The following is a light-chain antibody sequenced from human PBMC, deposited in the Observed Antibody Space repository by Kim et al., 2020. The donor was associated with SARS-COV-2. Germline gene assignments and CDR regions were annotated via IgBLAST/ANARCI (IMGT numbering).Light chain of an antibody. Sequence: DIQMTQSPSSLSASVGDRVTITCRASQDISNYLAWYQQKPGTVPRLLVYAASTLQSGVPSRFSGSGSGTDFTLTIASLQPEDVATYYCQKYNSAPRAFGQGTKVE. J-gene: IGKJ1*01. CDR1: QDISNY. V-gene: IGKV1-27*01. CDR3: QKYNSAPRA. CDR2: AAS.